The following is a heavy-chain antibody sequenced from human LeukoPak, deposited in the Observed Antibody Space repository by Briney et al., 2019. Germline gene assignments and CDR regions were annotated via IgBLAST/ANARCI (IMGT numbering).Heavy chain of an antibody. J-gene: IGHJ5*02. CDR2: IYPGDSDT. CDR1: GYTFTSYW. CDR3: ARNRDWFDP. Sequence: GEPLKISCKGSGYTFTSYWFGWVRQLPGKGLEWMGIIYPGDSDTRYSPSFQGQVTISADKSISTAYLQWSSLKASDAAMYYCARNRDWFDPWGQGTLVTVSS. V-gene: IGHV5-51*01.